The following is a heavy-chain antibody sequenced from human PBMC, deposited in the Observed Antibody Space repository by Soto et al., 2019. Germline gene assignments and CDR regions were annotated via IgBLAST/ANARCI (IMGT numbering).Heavy chain of an antibody. CDR3: AKDLTRQLAQWLEP. CDR1: RFSFPCYY. V-gene: IGHV1-2*02. J-gene: IGHJ5*02. D-gene: IGHD6-6*01. Sequence: ASGPVSQDASRFSFPCYYRSWLRQSPRQGLEWMGWINAHSGGTEYAQKFQGRVTLNRDTSISTAYMTLSSLRSDDTAIYYCAKDLTRQLAQWLEPWGQGNQVPVSS. CDR2: INAHSGGT.